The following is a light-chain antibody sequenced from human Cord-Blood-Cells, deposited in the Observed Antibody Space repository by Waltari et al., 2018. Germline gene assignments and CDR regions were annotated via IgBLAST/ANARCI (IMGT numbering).Light chain of an antibody. CDR1: QSISSW. V-gene: IGKV1-5*01. Sequence: EIQMTQSPSTLSASVGDRVTITCRASQSISSWLAWYQQKPGKAPKLLLYDASSLESGVPARFSGSGSGTEFTLTISSLQPDDFATYYCQQYNSYWTFGQGTKVEIK. CDR3: QQYNSYWT. J-gene: IGKJ1*01. CDR2: DAS.